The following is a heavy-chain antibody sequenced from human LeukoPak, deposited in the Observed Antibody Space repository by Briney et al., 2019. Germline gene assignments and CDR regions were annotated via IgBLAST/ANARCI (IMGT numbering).Heavy chain of an antibody. Sequence: PGGSLRLSCAASGFTFSSYAMSWVRQAPGKGLEWVSAVSGSGGSTYYADSVKGRFTISRDNSKNTLYLQMNSLRAEDTAVYYCAKVGSLVYAIYYYYYMDVWGKGTTVTVSS. CDR2: VSGSGGST. V-gene: IGHV3-23*01. CDR1: GFTFSSYA. J-gene: IGHJ6*03. CDR3: AKVGSLVYAIYYYYYMDV. D-gene: IGHD2-8*01.